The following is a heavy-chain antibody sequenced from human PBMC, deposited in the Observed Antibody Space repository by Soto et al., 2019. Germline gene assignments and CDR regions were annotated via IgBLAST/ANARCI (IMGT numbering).Heavy chain of an antibody. CDR2: ISYDGSNK. CDR3: ARARLRFLDYGYLNSNYYGMDV. CDR1: GFTFSSYA. V-gene: IGHV3-30-3*01. D-gene: IGHD3-3*01. Sequence: GGSLRLSCAASGFTFSSYAMHWVRQAPGKGLEWVAVISYDGSNKYYADSVKGRFTISRDNSKNTPYLQMNSLRAEDAAVYYCARARLRFLDYGYLNSNYYGMDVWGQGTTVTVSS. J-gene: IGHJ6*02.